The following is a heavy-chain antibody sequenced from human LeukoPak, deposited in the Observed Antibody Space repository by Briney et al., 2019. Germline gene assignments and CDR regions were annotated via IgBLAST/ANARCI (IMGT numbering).Heavy chain of an antibody. D-gene: IGHD3-16*01. CDR2: ISSSGSTI. J-gene: IGHJ4*02. V-gene: IGHV3-48*03. CDR3: ARAELAHWGYYFDY. CDR1: GFTFSSYE. Sequence: GGSLRLSCAASGFTFSSYEMNWVRQAPGKGLEWVSYISSSGSTIYYADSVKGRFTISRDNAKNSLYLQMNSLRAEDTPFYYCARAELAHWGYYFDYWGQGTLVTVSS.